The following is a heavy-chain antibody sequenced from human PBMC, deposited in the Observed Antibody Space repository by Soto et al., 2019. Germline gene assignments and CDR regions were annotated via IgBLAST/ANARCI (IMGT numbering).Heavy chain of an antibody. CDR3: ARDRGYSSGPSPNFDY. J-gene: IGHJ4*02. D-gene: IGHD6-19*01. CDR2: INPSGGST. V-gene: IGHV1-46*03. Sequence: ASVKVSCKASGYTFTSYYMHWVRQAPGQGLEWMGIINPSGGSTSYAQKFQGRVTMTRDTSTSTVYMELSSLRSEDTAVYYCARDRGYSSGPSPNFDYWGQGTLVTVSS. CDR1: GYTFTSYY.